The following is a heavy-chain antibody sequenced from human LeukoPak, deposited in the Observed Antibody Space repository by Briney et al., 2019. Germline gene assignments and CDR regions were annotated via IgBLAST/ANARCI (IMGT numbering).Heavy chain of an antibody. CDR2: ISSSSSYI. CDR3: ARDFSLTRPSTQQLVYPPSGY. V-gene: IGHV3-21*01. D-gene: IGHD6-13*01. CDR1: GFTFSSYS. J-gene: IGHJ4*02. Sequence: GGSLRLSCAASGFTFSSYSMNWVRQAPGKGLEWVSSISSSSSYIYYADSVKGRFTISRDNAKNSLYLQMNSLRAEDTAVYYCARDFSLTRPSTQQLVYPPSGYWGQGTLVTVSS.